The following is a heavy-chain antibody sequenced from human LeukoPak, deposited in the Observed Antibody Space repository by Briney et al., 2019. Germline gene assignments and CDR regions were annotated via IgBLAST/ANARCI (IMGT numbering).Heavy chain of an antibody. J-gene: IGHJ4*01. CDR2: ISPAGDST. V-gene: IGHV3-23*01. D-gene: IGHD6-13*01. CDR1: GFTFSDYS. Sequence: GGSLRLPCAASGFTFSDYSMSWVRQAPGAGLEWVSAISPAGDSTTDADSVKGRFTISRDNSKSTLYLQMHGLTAEDTALYYCARRLVTAGVTDFFDYWGHGTLVSVPS. CDR3: ARRLVTAGVTDFFDY.